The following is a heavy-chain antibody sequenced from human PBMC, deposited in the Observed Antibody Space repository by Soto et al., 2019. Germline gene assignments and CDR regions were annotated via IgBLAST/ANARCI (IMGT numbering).Heavy chain of an antibody. J-gene: IGHJ4*02. CDR1: GFTFDVYA. V-gene: IGHV3-9*01. CDR2: ISWNSGSI. D-gene: IGHD6-13*01. Sequence: PGGSLRLSCAASGFTFDVYAMHWVRQAPGKGLEWVSGISWNSGSIGYADSVKGRFTISRDNAKNSLYLQMNSLRAEDTALYYCAKDKVGDGTFDYWGQGTLVTVSS. CDR3: AKDKVGDGTFDY.